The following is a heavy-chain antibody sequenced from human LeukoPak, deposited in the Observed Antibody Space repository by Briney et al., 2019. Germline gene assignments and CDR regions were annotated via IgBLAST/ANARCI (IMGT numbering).Heavy chain of an antibody. CDR3: ARHYYGDVYYFDF. CDR1: DGSISDWY. CDR2: FYYSGTS. Sequence: SESVPLTCTVTDGSISDWYWSWIRQSPGKGLEWIAYFYYSGTSRYNPSLKGRVTVSGDTSKNQLSLKVTSVTAADTAVYYCARHYYGDVYYFDFWGQGTLVTVSS. J-gene: IGHJ4*02. V-gene: IGHV4-59*08. D-gene: IGHD4-17*01.